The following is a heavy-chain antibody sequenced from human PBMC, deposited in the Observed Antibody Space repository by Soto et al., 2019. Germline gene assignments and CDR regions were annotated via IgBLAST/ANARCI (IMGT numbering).Heavy chain of an antibody. Sequence: QVQLVESGGGVVQPGRSLRLSCAASGFTFSSYGMHWVRQAPGKGLEWVAVIWSDGSNKYYADSVKGRFTISRDNSKNTLYLEMNSLRAEDTAVYYCARDGGYCSGGSCYRRHYFDYWRQGTLVTVSS. V-gene: IGHV3-33*01. CDR1: GFTFSSYG. CDR3: ARDGGYCSGGSCYRRHYFDY. CDR2: IWSDGSNK. D-gene: IGHD2-15*01. J-gene: IGHJ4*02.